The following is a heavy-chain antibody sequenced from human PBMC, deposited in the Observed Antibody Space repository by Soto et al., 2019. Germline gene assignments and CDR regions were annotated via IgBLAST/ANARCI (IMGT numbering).Heavy chain of an antibody. CDR3: ARVGGGYQLLHAFDI. J-gene: IGHJ3*02. CDR1: GFTFSSYS. D-gene: IGHD2-2*01. Sequence: GGSLRLSCAASGFTFSSYSMNWVRQAPGKGLEWVSSISSSSSYIYYADSVKGRFTISRDNAKNSLYLQMNSLRAEDTAVYYCARVGGGYQLLHAFDIWRQGIMATVSS. V-gene: IGHV3-21*01. CDR2: ISSSSSYI.